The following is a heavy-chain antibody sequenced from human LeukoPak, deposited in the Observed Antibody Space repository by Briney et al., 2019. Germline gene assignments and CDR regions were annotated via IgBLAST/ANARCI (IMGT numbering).Heavy chain of an antibody. Sequence: PSETLSLTCIVSGGSISSYYWSWIRQPPGKGLEWIGYIYYSGSTNYNPSLKSRVTISVDTSKNQFSLKLSSVTAADTAVYYCARGPPSYYYYGMDVWGQGTTVTVSS. J-gene: IGHJ6*02. V-gene: IGHV4-59*12. CDR3: ARGPPSYYYYGMDV. CDR1: GGSISSYY. CDR2: IYYSGST.